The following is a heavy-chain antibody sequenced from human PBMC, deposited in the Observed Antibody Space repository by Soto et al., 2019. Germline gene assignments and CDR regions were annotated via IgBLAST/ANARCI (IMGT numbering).Heavy chain of an antibody. CDR3: ARSIGPLYGDYANCFDP. V-gene: IGHV4-39*01. CDR2: IYYSGST. J-gene: IGHJ5*02. Sequence: PSETLSLTCTVSGGSISSSSYYWSWIRQPPGKGLEWIGSIYYSGSTYYNPSLKSRVTISVDTSKNQFSLKLSSVTAADTAVYYCARSIGPLYGDYANCFDPWGQGTLVTVSS. D-gene: IGHD4-17*01. CDR1: GGSISSSSYY.